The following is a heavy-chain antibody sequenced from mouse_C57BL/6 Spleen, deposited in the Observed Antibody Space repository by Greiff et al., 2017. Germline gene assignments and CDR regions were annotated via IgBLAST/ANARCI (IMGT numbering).Heavy chain of an antibody. CDR1: GYSITSGYY. D-gene: IGHD6-1*01. J-gene: IGHJ3*01. CDR2: ISYDGSN. Sequence: VQLMESGPGLVKPSQSLSLTCSVTGYSITSGYYWNWIRQFPGNKLEWMGYISYDGSNNYNPSLKNRFSITRDTSKNQFFLKLNSVTTEDTATYYCARGGPGSSRFAYWGQGTLVTVSA. CDR3: ARGGPGSSRFAY. V-gene: IGHV3-6*01.